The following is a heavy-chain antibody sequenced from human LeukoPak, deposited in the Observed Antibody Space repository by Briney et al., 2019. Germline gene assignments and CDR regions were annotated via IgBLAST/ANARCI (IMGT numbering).Heavy chain of an antibody. Sequence: AGGSLRPSCAASGFTVSSNYMSWVRQAPGKGLEWVSVIYSGGSTYYADSVKGRFTISRDNSKNTLYLQMNSLRAEDTAVYYCAREEGYYDSSGYYIPDYWGQGTLVTVSS. CDR2: IYSGGST. D-gene: IGHD3-22*01. CDR3: AREEGYYDSSGYYIPDY. J-gene: IGHJ4*02. V-gene: IGHV3-66*01. CDR1: GFTVSSNY.